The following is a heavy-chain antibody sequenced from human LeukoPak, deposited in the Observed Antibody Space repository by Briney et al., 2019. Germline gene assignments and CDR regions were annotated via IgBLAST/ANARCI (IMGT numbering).Heavy chain of an antibody. CDR1: GYAFTSYD. V-gene: IGHV1-8*01. CDR3: AREGGGYCSGGSCLETWGHYYYYYYMDV. Sequence: ASVKVSCKASGYAFTSYDINWVRQATGQGLEWMGWMNPNSGNTGYAQKFQGRVTMTRNTSISTAYMELSSLRSEDTAVYYCAREGGGYCSGGSCLETWGHYYYYYYMDVWGKGTTVTISS. CDR2: MNPNSGNT. D-gene: IGHD2-15*01. J-gene: IGHJ6*03.